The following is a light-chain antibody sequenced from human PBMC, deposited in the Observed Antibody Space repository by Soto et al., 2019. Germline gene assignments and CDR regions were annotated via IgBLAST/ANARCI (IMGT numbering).Light chain of an antibody. V-gene: IGLV2-14*01. CDR1: SSDIGAYKY. J-gene: IGLJ3*02. Sequence: QSALTQPASVSGSPGQPITISCSGTSSDIGAYKYVSWYQQHPGKVPKLMIYEVNNRPSGVSDRFSGSKSRNTAALTISGIQAEDDADYYCSSYTGSNIWMFGGGTKLTVL. CDR2: EVN. CDR3: SSYTGSNIWM.